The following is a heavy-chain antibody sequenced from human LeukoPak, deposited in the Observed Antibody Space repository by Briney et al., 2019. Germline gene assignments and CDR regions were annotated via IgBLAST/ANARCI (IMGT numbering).Heavy chain of an antibody. CDR3: ARISGSYGFDY. CDR1: GYTFTDYL. D-gene: IGHD1-26*01. V-gene: IGHV1-2*02. Sequence: ASVKVSCKASGYTFTDYLIHWVRQAPGQGLEYMGWINPKSGGTEYAQKFQGRVTMTRDTSISTAYMELSRLRSDDTAVYYCARISGSYGFDYWGQGTLVTVSS. CDR2: INPKSGGT. J-gene: IGHJ4*02.